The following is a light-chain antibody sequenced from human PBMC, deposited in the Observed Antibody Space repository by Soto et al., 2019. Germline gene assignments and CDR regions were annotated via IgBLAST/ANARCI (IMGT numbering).Light chain of an antibody. J-gene: IGLJ3*02. CDR1: SSTIGTNY. V-gene: IGLV1-47*01. Sequence: QSVVTQPPSASGTPGQRVTISCSGSSSTIGTNYVYWYQQLPGTAPKLLIYRNNQRSSGVPDRFSGSKSGTSASLAISGLRSEDEADYYCAAWDESLSAWVFGGGTQLTVL. CDR2: RNN. CDR3: AAWDESLSAWV.